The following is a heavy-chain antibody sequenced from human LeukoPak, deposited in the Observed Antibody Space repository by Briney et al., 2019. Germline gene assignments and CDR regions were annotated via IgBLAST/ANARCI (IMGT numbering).Heavy chain of an antibody. J-gene: IGHJ3*02. V-gene: IGHV1-2*02. CDR1: GYTFTGYY. D-gene: IGHD3-10*01. CDR2: INRNSGGT. Sequence: GASVKVSCKASGYTFTGYYMHWVRQAPGQGLEWMGWINRNSGGTNYAEKVKGRFTMTRDTSMSTAYLELSRLRSDDTAVYYCARTRFWFGEFFEALDIWGQGTMVTVSS. CDR3: ARTRFWFGEFFEALDI.